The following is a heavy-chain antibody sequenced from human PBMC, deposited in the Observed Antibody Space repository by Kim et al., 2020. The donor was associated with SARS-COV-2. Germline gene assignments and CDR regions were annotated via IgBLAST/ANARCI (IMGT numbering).Heavy chain of an antibody. V-gene: IGHV4-34*01. Sequence: SETLSLTCAVYGGSFSGYYWSWIRQPPGKGLEWIGEINHSGSTNYNPSLKSRVTISVDTSKNQFSLKLSSVTAADTAVYYCARRPFLEDWFDPWGQGTL. J-gene: IGHJ5*02. D-gene: IGHD3-3*01. CDR1: GGSFSGYY. CDR2: INHSGST. CDR3: ARRPFLEDWFDP.